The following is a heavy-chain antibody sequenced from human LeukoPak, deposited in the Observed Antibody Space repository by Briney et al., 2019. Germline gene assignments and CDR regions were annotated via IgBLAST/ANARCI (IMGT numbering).Heavy chain of an antibody. Sequence: PGGSLRLSCAASKFTFSTYWMSWVCQAPGKGLEWVANIKQDGSEKYYVDSVKGRFTISRDNAKNSLYLQMNSLRAEDTAVYYCARRRYSGSSQHFDYWGLGTLVTVSS. CDR3: ARRRYSGSSQHFDY. D-gene: IGHD1-26*01. V-gene: IGHV3-7*01. CDR2: IKQDGSEK. CDR1: KFTFSTYW. J-gene: IGHJ4*02.